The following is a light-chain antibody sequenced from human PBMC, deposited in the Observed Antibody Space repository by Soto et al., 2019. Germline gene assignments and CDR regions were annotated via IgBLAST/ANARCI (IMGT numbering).Light chain of an antibody. Sequence: EIVLKQSPGTLSLSPGERATLSCRASQYIGSAVAWYHQRSGQAPRLLIFDASIRVPTTPARFSGSVSGTEFTLTISSLESEDFAVYFCQQYGDRPRTFGQGTKVDIK. CDR1: QYIGSA. CDR3: QQYGDRPRT. V-gene: IGKV3-15*01. J-gene: IGKJ1*01. CDR2: DAS.